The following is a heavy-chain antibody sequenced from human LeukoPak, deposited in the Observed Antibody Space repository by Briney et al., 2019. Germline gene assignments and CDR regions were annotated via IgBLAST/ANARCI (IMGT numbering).Heavy chain of an antibody. CDR1: GGSIRSGDYY. V-gene: IGHV4-30-4*01. CDR3: ASCHPYYYDSSGPEDAFDI. D-gene: IGHD3-22*01. Sequence: SETLSLTCTVSGGSIRSGDYYWSWIRQPPGKGLEWIGYIYYSGSTYYNPSLKSRVTISVDTSKNQFSLKLSSVTAADTAVYYCASCHPYYYDSSGPEDAFDIWGQGTMVTVSS. J-gene: IGHJ3*02. CDR2: IYYSGST.